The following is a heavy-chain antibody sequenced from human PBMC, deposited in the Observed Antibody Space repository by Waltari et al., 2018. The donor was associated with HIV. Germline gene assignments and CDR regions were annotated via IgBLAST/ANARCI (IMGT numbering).Heavy chain of an antibody. V-gene: IGHV1-2*02. CDR2: INPTRGGP. D-gene: IGHD3-16*02. CDR3: ARVPRGRLGVLSTYYYDF. J-gene: IGHJ4*02. CDR1: GYTFRDNY. Sequence: QVQLVQSGSEVKKPGASVKIYCKSSGYTFRDNYIHRVRQDRGQRCEWMGWINPTRGGPNYAQKFQGRVTMTRDTSINTVYMELSGMGSDDTAIYYCARVPRGRLGVLSTYYYDFWGQGTLVTVSS.